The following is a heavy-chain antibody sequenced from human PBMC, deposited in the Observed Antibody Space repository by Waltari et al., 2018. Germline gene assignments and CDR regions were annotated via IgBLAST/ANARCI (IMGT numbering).Heavy chain of an antibody. CDR1: GLFFPNST. D-gene: IGHD2-8*01. CDR3: TQEQGTSGRAGWFHP. V-gene: IGHV3-30*18. J-gene: IGHJ5*02. Sequence: QVKLVESGGGVVQPGGSLGLPCAASGLFFPNSTLNLVPQAPGKGLQWVSGLSLIDGSQYYADSVKGRFTISGENSKNTVFLEINSLRPEDAAVYYCTQEQGTSGRAGWFHPWGQGTPVTVS. CDR2: LSLIDGSQ.